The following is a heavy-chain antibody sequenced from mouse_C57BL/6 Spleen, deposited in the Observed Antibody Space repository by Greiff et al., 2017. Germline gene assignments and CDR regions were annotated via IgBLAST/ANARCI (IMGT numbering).Heavy chain of an antibody. CDR3: AISSSGYDVEYYFDY. Sequence: QVHVKQPGAELVMPGASVKLSCKASGYTFTSYWMHWVKQRPGQGLEWIGEIDPSDSYTNYNQKFKGKSTLTVDKSSSTAYMQLSSLTSEDSAVYYCAISSSGYDVEYYFDYWGQGTTLTVSS. CDR1: GYTFTSYW. V-gene: IGHV1-69*01. J-gene: IGHJ2*01. CDR2: IDPSDSYT. D-gene: IGHD2-2*01.